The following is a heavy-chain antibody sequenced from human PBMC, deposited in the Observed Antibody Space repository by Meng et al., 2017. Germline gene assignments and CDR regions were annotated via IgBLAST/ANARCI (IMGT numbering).Heavy chain of an antibody. CDR2: ISSSSSYI. D-gene: IGHD5-18*01. CDR3: ARVGDTAYAFDY. V-gene: IGHV3-21*01. Sequence: EGLTLESGGGLVMPGGALRLSWAASGFTFSSYSMNWVRQAPGKGLEWVSSISSSSSYIYYADSVKGRFTISRDNAKNSLYLQMNSLRAEDTAVYYCARVGDTAYAFDYWGQGTLVTVSS. CDR1: GFTFSSYS. J-gene: IGHJ4*02.